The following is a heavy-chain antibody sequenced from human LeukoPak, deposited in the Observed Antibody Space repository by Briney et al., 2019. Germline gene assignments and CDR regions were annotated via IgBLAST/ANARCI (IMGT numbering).Heavy chain of an antibody. V-gene: IGHV4-39*07. CDR2: IYYSGST. D-gene: IGHD2-2*01. CDR1: GGSISSSGYY. Sequence: PSETLSLTCTVSGGSISSSGYYWGWIRQPPGKGLEWIGTIYYSGSTYYSPSLKSRVTISVDTSKNQFSLKLSSVTAADTAVYYCASPVRYCSSTSCSRDYWGQGTLVTVSS. CDR3: ASPVRYCSSTSCSRDY. J-gene: IGHJ4*02.